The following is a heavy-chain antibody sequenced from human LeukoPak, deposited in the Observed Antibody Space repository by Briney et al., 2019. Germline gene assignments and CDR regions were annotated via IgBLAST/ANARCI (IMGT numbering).Heavy chain of an antibody. J-gene: IGHJ4*02. CDR2: IYHSGST. CDR3: ARTYDSSAFDY. CDR1: GGSISSGGYS. Sequence: PSETLSLTCAASGGSISSGGYSWSWIRQPPGKGLEWIGYIYHSGSTYYNPSLKSRVTISVDRSKNQFSLKLSSVTAADTAEYYCARTYDSSAFDYWGQGTLVTVSS. V-gene: IGHV4-30-2*01. D-gene: IGHD3-22*01.